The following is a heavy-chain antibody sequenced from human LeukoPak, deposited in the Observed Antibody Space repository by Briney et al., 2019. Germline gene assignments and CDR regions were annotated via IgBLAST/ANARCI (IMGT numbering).Heavy chain of an antibody. CDR2: IYYSGST. J-gene: IGHJ4*02. Sequence: PSETLSLTCTVSGGSISSYYWSWIRQRPGKGLEWIGYIYYSGSTNYNPSLKSRVTISVDTSKNQFSLKLSSVTAADTAVYYCARRERYSSSWYSHWGQGTLVTVSS. V-gene: IGHV4-59*08. CDR1: GGSISSYY. CDR3: ARRERYSSSWYSH. D-gene: IGHD6-13*01.